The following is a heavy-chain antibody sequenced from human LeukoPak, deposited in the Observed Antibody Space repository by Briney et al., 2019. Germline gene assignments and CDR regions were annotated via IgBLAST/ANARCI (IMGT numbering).Heavy chain of an antibody. CDR2: IYSSGST. CDR1: GGSINPYY. J-gene: IGHJ5*02. Sequence: SETLSLTCTVSGGSINPYYWSWIRLPGGKGLEWIGRIYSSGSTNYNPSLKSRVTMSVDTSKNQISLRVTSVTAADTVVYFCARCRDRRTGRHNWLDPWGQGILVTVSS. CDR3: ARCRDRRTGRHNWLDP. D-gene: IGHD2-21*02. V-gene: IGHV4-4*07.